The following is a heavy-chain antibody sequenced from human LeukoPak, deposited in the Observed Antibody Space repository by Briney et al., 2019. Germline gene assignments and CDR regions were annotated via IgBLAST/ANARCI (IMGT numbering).Heavy chain of an antibody. D-gene: IGHD3-22*01. CDR2: ISWDGGST. CDR1: GFTFDDYT. Sequence: GGSLRLSCAASGFTFDDYTMHWVRQAPGKGLEWVSLISWDGGSTYYADSVKGRFTTSRDNSKNSLYLQMNSLRTEDTALYYCANWNDSSGYYYWGQGTLVTVSS. V-gene: IGHV3-43*01. CDR3: ANWNDSSGYYY. J-gene: IGHJ4*02.